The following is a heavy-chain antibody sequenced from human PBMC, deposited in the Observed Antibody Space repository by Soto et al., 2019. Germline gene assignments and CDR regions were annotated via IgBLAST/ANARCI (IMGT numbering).Heavy chain of an antibody. CDR3: ARDGSGHDFWDGPWYFDS. CDR2: VYHLGST. CDR1: GGSISTSY. Sequence: QLQLQESGPGLVKPSETLSLTCTVSGGSISTSYWSWIRPPPGKGLEWLGYVYHLGSTKYNPCLKNLVTISNSTPQNQFSLKLESVGAADTALYYCARDGSGHDFWDGPWYFDSWGQGTLVTVSS. J-gene: IGHJ4*02. V-gene: IGHV4-59*01. D-gene: IGHD3-3*01.